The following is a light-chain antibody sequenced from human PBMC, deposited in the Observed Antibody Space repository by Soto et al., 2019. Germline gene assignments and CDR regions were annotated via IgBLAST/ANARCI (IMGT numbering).Light chain of an antibody. Sequence: QMTQSPSSLSASVGDRVAITCQASQDISNNLGWYQQKPGKAPKLLIYDASNLETGVPSRFSGSGFGTDFTFTISSLQPEDAATYYCQHYDNLPLAFGGGTKVEI. V-gene: IGKV1-33*01. CDR3: QHYDNLPLA. J-gene: IGKJ4*01. CDR1: QDISNN. CDR2: DAS.